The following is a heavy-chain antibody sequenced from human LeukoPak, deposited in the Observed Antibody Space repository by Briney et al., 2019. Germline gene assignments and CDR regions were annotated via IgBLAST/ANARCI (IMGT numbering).Heavy chain of an antibody. J-gene: IGHJ4*02. D-gene: IGHD5-12*01. Sequence: SATLSLTCTVSGGPISGYFWSWIRQPPGKGLEWIGYIHDNGRTTYNPSLRSRVTISIDTSKSQFSLKLNSLTTTDTAVYYCARVGGYSGFYWGQGTLVTVSS. CDR3: ARVGGYSGFY. V-gene: IGHV4-59*01. CDR2: IHDNGRT. CDR1: GGPISGYF.